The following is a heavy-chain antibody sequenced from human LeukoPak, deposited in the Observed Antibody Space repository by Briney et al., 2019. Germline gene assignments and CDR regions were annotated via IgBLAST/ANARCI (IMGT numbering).Heavy chain of an antibody. CDR2: IYDSGTT. D-gene: IGHD6-19*01. J-gene: IGHJ4*02. Sequence: GGSPRLSCATSGFTVSSNYMSWVRQAPGKGLEWVSVIYDSGTTYYADSVKGRFLIFRDTSKNTVDLQMNSLRVEDTAVYYCAGRRSSGWYAYWGQGTLVTVSS. CDR3: AGRRSSGWYAY. CDR1: GFTVSSNY. V-gene: IGHV3-53*01.